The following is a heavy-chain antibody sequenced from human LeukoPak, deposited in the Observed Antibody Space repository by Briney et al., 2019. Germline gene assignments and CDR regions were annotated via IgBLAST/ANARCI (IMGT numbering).Heavy chain of an antibody. CDR3: ARQGEGYSSSTSGHWPYDY. D-gene: IGHD2-2*01. Sequence: GESLKFSCKGSGYSFTSYWIGWVRQMPGQGLAWMGIIYPGDSDTRYSPSSQRQVTSSADQSTSTAYLQWSSWKASDSAMYYCARQGEGYSSSTSGHWPYDYWGQGTLVTVSS. J-gene: IGHJ4*02. CDR1: GYSFTSYW. V-gene: IGHV5-51*01. CDR2: IYPGDSDT.